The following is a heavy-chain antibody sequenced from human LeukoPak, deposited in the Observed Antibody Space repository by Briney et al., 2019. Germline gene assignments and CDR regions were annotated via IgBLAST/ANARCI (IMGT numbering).Heavy chain of an antibody. D-gene: IGHD4-17*01. CDR1: GYTITTYG. V-gene: IGHV1-18*01. CDR3: AKDGTVTSGGPAYYYYYGMDV. CDR2: ISAYNGNT. Sequence: ASVKVSCKASGYTITTYGISWVRQAPGQGLEWMGWISAYNGNTNYAQRLQGRVTMTTDTSTSTAYMELRSLRSDDTAVYYCAKDGTVTSGGPAYYYYYGMDVWGQGTTVTVSS. J-gene: IGHJ6*02.